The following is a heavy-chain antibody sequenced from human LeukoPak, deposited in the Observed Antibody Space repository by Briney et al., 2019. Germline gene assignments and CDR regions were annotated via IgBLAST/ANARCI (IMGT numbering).Heavy chain of an antibody. CDR2: ISAYNGNT. CDR3: ARVSPYYDFWSGYYTDY. V-gene: IGHV1-18*01. Sequence: ASVKVSCKASGYTFTRYGISWVRQAPGQGLEWMGWISAYNGNTNYAQKLQGRVTMTTDTSTSTAYMELRSLRSDDTAVYYCARVSPYYDFWSGYYTDYWGQGTLVTVSS. J-gene: IGHJ4*02. CDR1: GYTFTRYG. D-gene: IGHD3-3*01.